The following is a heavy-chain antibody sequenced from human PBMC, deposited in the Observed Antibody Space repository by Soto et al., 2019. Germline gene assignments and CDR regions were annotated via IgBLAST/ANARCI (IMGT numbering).Heavy chain of an antibody. D-gene: IGHD3-16*01. Sequence: GWSLRLSCATSDFTFRNDWMNWVRQAPGKGLEWVANIKPDGSATNYVDSVKGRFTISRDNVRNSVSLQMNSLRVEDTAVYFCFGGNGGPQWGQGTLVTVSS. CDR3: FGGNGGPQ. CDR1: DFTFRNDW. V-gene: IGHV3-7*03. CDR2: IKPDGSAT. J-gene: IGHJ4*02.